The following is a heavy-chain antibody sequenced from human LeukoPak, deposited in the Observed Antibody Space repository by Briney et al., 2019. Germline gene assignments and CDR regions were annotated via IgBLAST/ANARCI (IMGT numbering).Heavy chain of an antibody. V-gene: IGHV1-2*06. Sequence: PGASVKVSCKASGYTFTGYYMHWVRQAPGQGLEWMGRINPNSGGTNYAQKFQGRVTMTRDTSISTAYMELSRLRSDDTAVYYCARLSIFGVVIPEYYYGMDAWGQGTTVTVSS. CDR3: ARLSIFGVVIPEYYYGMDA. CDR2: INPNSGGT. CDR1: GYTFTGYY. J-gene: IGHJ6*02. D-gene: IGHD3-3*01.